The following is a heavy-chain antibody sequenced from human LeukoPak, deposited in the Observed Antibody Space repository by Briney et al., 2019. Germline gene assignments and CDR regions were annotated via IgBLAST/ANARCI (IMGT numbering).Heavy chain of an antibody. CDR2: VNHGGST. D-gene: IGHD3-10*01. J-gene: IGHJ6*03. V-gene: IGHV4-34*01. CDR1: GGSFTGSY. CDR3: ARITYYYGSGTYYKRSYYYYYMDV. Sequence: SETLSLTCAVSGGSFTGSYWSWIRQPPGKGLEWIGEVNHGGSTNYNPSLKGRVTISVDTSKIQFSLKLSSVTAADTAVYYCARITYYYGSGTYYKRSYYYYYMDVWDKGTTVTVSS.